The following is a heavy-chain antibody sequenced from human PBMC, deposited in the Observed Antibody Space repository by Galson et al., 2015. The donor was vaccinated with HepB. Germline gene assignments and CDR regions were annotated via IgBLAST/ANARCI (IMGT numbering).Heavy chain of an antibody. D-gene: IGHD2-15*01. Sequence: SVKVSCKASGGTFSSYAISWVRQAPGQGLEWMGGIIPIFGTANYAQKFQGRVTITADESTSTAYMELSSLRSEDTAVYYCARDPQYCSGGSCSDAFDIWGQGTMVTVSS. CDR3: ARDPQYCSGGSCSDAFDI. V-gene: IGHV1-69*13. CDR2: IIPIFGTA. J-gene: IGHJ3*02. CDR1: GGTFSSYA.